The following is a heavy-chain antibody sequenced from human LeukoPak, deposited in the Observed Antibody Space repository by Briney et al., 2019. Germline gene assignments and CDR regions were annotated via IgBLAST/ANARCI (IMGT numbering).Heavy chain of an antibody. CDR2: IRSYSSYI. J-gene: IGHJ6*03. CDR3: ARYSEVYYYVDV. CDR1: GFTFDTYN. D-gene: IGHD2-21*01. Sequence: GGSLSLLCAASGFTFDTYNFNSVRQARGRGLEWVASIRSYSSYIHYADSVKGRFTISRDDAKKSLDLQMNSLRAEDTAVYFCARYSEVYYYVDVWGAGTTVIVSS. V-gene: IGHV3-21*01.